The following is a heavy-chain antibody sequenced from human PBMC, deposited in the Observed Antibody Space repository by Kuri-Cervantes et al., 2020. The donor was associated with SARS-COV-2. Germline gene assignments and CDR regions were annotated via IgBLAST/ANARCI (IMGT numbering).Heavy chain of an antibody. V-gene: IGHV3-30-3*01. J-gene: IGHJ4*02. Sequence: GGSLRLSCAASGFTFSSYAMHWVRQAPGKGLEWVAVISYDGSNKYYADSVKGRFTISRDNSKNALYLQMNSLRAEDTAVYYCAKAGGTIPPTADYWGQGTLVTSPQ. CDR1: GFTFSSYA. CDR3: AKAGGTIPPTADY. CDR2: ISYDGSNK. D-gene: IGHD3-9*01.